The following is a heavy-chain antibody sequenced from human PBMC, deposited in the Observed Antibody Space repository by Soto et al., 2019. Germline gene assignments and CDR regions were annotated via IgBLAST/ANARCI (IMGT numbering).Heavy chain of an antibody. CDR3: ARHFKRSYYGGNSAEYFHH. D-gene: IGHD1-26*01. CDR1: GGSISSSSYY. CDR2: IYYSGST. J-gene: IGHJ1*01. Sequence: PSETLSLTCTVSGGSISSSSYYWGWIRQPPGKGLEWIGSIYYSGSTYYNPSLKSRVTISVDTSKNQFSLKLSSVTAADTAVYYCARHFKRSYYGGNSAEYFHHWGQGTLATVSS. V-gene: IGHV4-39*01.